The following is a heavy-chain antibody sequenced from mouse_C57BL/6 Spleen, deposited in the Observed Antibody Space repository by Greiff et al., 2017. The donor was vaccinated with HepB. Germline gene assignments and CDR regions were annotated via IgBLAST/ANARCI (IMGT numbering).Heavy chain of an antibody. CDR2: IYPGSGST. V-gene: IGHV1-55*01. CDR1: GYTFTSYW. J-gene: IGHJ4*01. D-gene: IGHD1-1*01. Sequence: QVQLQQPGAELVKPGASVKMSCKASGYTFTSYWITWVKQRPGQGLEWIGDIYPGSGSTNYNEKFQSKATLTVDTSSSTAYMQLSSLTSEDSAVYYCARPHYYGSSYGYYAMDYWGQGTSVTVSP. CDR3: ARPHYYGSSYGYYAMDY.